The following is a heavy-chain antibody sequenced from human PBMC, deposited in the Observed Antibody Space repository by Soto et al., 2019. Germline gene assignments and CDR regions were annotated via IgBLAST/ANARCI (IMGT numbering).Heavy chain of an antibody. CDR1: GFTCSGYW. Sequence: GGSLRLSCAASGFTCSGYWMHWVRQAPGKGLLWISRINSDGSSTNYADSVQGRFLISRDTAKNTLDLQMNSLRAEDTAVYYCARPACSDGVGYIDYSGQGIQVTVSS. D-gene: IGHD2-8*01. CDR3: ARPACSDGVGYIDY. CDR2: INSDGSST. J-gene: IGHJ4*02. V-gene: IGHV3-74*01.